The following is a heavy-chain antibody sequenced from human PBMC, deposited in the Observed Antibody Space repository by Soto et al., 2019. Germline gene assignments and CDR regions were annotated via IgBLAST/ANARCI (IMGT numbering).Heavy chain of an antibody. J-gene: IGHJ4*02. Sequence: EVQLVESGGGLVQPGGSLRLSCAASGFTVSSNYMSWVRQAPGKGLEWVSVIYSGGSTYYADYVKGRFTISRHNSKNTLYPQTNSLSAEDTAVYDWASCFSSSWYGGYFDYWGQGTLVTVSS. CDR1: GFTVSSNY. D-gene: IGHD6-13*01. CDR2: IYSGGST. V-gene: IGHV3-53*04. CDR3: ASCFSSSWYGGYFDY.